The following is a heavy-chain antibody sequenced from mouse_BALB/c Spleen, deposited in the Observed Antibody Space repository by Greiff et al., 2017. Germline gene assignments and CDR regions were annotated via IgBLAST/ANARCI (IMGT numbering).Heavy chain of an antibody. CDR2: IDPANGNT. J-gene: IGHJ4*01. CDR1: GYTFTSYW. V-gene: IGHV14-3*02. D-gene: IGHD3-3*01. Sequence: VQLQQPGAELVKPGASVKLSCKASGYTFTSYWMHWVKQRPEQGLEWIGRIDPANGNTKYDPKFQGKATITADTSSNTAYLQLSSLTSEDTAVYYCARNHWLRDYAMDYWGQGTSVTVSS. CDR3: ARNHWLRDYAMDY.